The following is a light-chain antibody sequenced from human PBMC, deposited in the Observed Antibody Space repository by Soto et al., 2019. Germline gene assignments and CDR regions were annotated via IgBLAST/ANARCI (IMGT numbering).Light chain of an antibody. CDR2: GAS. CDR3: QQYYSTPFT. J-gene: IGKJ3*01. CDR1: QSVSSN. Sequence: EIVMTQSPATLSVSPGERATLSCRASQSVSSNLAWYQQKPGQAPRLLIYGASTRATGIPARFSGSGSGTEFTLTISSLQAEDAAVYYCQQYYSTPFTFGPGTKVDIK. V-gene: IGKV3-15*01.